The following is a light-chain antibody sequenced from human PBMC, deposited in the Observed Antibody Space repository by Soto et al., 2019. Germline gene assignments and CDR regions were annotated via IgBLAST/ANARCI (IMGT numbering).Light chain of an antibody. J-gene: IGLJ2*01. Sequence: QSALTQPRSVSGSPGQSVTISCTGTSSDVGGYNYVSWYQQHPGKAPKLMIYDVSKRPSGVPDRFSGSKSGNTASLTISGLQAEDEADYYCGTWDSSLSAVLIGGGTKLTVL. CDR2: DVS. V-gene: IGLV2-11*01. CDR1: SSDVGGYNY. CDR3: GTWDSSLSAVL.